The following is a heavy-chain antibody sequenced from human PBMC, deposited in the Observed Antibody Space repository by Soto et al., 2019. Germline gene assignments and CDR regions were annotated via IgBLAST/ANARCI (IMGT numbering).Heavy chain of an antibody. Sequence: PGGSLRLSCAASGFTFDDYAMHWVRQAPGKGLEWVSGISWNSGSIGYADSVKGRFTISRDNAKNSLYLQMNSLRAEDTALYYCAKDGGPFWSGYYPRFDPWGQGTLVTVS. CDR1: GFTFDDYA. CDR3: AKDGGPFWSGYYPRFDP. D-gene: IGHD3-3*01. V-gene: IGHV3-9*01. CDR2: ISWNSGSI. J-gene: IGHJ5*02.